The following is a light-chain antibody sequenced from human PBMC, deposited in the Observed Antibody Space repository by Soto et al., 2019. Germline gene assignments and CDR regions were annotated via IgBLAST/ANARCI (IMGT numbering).Light chain of an antibody. CDR1: QSVSSSY. Sequence: EIVLTQSPGTLSLSPGERATLSCRASQSVSSSYLAWYQQKPGQAPRLLIYGASSRATDIPDRFRGSGSGTDFTLTISRLEPEDFAVYYCQQYGSSPKTFGQGTKVXXK. J-gene: IGKJ1*01. CDR2: GAS. V-gene: IGKV3-20*01. CDR3: QQYGSSPKT.